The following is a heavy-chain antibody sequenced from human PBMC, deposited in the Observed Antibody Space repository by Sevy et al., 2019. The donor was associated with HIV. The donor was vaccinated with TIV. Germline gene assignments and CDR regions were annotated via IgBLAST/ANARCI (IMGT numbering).Heavy chain of an antibody. D-gene: IGHD3-22*01. J-gene: IGHJ5*02. Sequence: SGPTLVNPTQTLTLTCTFSGFSLSTSGVSVGWIRQPPGKALEWLALIYWDDDKRYSPSLKSRLTITKDTSKNQVVLTMTNMDPVDTATYYCAHRRGGYYDMGDKGVDPWGQGTLVTVSS. CDR1: GFSLSTSGVS. V-gene: IGHV2-5*02. CDR2: IYWDDDK. CDR3: AHRRGGYYDMGDKGVDP.